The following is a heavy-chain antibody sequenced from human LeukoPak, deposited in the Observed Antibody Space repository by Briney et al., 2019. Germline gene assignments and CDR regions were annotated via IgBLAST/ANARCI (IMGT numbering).Heavy chain of an antibody. CDR2: FRSKANNYAT. Sequence: GGSLRLSCAASGFTLSGSAMRWVRHASGNWRGWVGPFRSKANNYATAYAGSVKGRLTTSRDASNNRAYLQMKCMKTEDKTVYYSTRVVVTAPYYYYYYMDVWGKGTTVTVSS. J-gene: IGHJ6*03. CDR3: TRVVVTAPYYYYYYMDV. D-gene: IGHD2-21*02. CDR1: GFTLSGSA. V-gene: IGHV3-73*01.